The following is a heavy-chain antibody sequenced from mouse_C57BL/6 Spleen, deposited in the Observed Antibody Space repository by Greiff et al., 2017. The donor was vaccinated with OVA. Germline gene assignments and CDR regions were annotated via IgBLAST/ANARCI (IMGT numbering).Heavy chain of an antibody. CDR3: ARRIYYDYDGNYAMDY. Sequence: VKLQQPGAELVKPGASVKMSCKASGYTFTSYWITWVKQRPGQGLEWIGDIYPGSGSTNYNEKFKSKATLTVDTSSSTAYMQLSSLTSEDSAVYYCARRIYYDYDGNYAMDYWGQGTSVTVSS. V-gene: IGHV1-55*01. J-gene: IGHJ4*01. CDR1: GYTFTSYW. CDR2: IYPGSGST. D-gene: IGHD2-4*01.